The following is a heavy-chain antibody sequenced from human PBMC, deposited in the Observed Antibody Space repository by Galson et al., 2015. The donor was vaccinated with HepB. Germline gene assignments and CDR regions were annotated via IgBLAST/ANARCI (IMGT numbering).Heavy chain of an antibody. CDR1: GFTFGDYT. CDR3: TRGTYDYGYYLDY. D-gene: IGHD4-17*01. CDR2: IRSKVYGGTT. Sequence: SLRLSCAASGFTFGDYTLSWFRQAPGKGLEWVGFIRSKVYGGTTKYAASVKGRFTISRDDSKSIAYLQMNSLKTEDTAVYSCTRGTYDYGYYLDYWGQGTLVTVSS. J-gene: IGHJ4*02. V-gene: IGHV3-49*03.